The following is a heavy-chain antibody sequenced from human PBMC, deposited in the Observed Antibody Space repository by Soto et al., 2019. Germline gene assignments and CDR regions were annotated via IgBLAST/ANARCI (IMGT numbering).Heavy chain of an antibody. J-gene: IGHJ4*02. CDR1: GYSFTGYW. Sequence: GESLKISCKGSGYSFTGYWIGWVRQMPGKGLEWMGIIYPGDSDTRYSPSFQGQVTISADKSISTAYLQWSSLKASDTAMYYCASRSSKEYYDFSLGYWGQGTLVTVPQ. CDR2: IYPGDSDT. CDR3: ASRSSKEYYDFSLGY. V-gene: IGHV5-51*01. D-gene: IGHD3-3*01.